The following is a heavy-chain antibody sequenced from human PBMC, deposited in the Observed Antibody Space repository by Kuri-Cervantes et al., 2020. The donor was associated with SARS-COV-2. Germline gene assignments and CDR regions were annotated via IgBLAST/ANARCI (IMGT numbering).Heavy chain of an antibody. D-gene: IGHD3-10*01. CDR1: GASISSYY. CDR3: AGQDAHRLGWGDSFNL. CDR2: IYYSEGT. V-gene: IGHV4-59*08. J-gene: IGHJ3*01. Sequence: GSLRLSCTVSGASISSYYWSWIRQPPGKGLEWIGNIYYSEGTKYNPSLKGRVTISVDTSRNQFSLTVISVTAADTTMYYCAGQDAHRLGWGDSFNLWGQGTVVTVSS.